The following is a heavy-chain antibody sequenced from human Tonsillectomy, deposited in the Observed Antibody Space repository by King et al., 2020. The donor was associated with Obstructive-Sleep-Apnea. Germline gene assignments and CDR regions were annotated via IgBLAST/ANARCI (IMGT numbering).Heavy chain of an antibody. J-gene: IGHJ6*02. Sequence: QLVQSGAEVEKPGASVTVSCKASVYTFTTYDINWVRQATGQGLEWMGWMNPNIGDAGYAQKFQGRVTTTTNTSISTAYMELSSLRSEDTAVYYCARGRMGNYYGMDVWGQGTTVTVSS. CDR1: VYTFTTYD. CDR3: ARGRMGNYYGMDV. CDR2: MNPNIGDA. D-gene: IGHD1-26*01. V-gene: IGHV1-8*01.